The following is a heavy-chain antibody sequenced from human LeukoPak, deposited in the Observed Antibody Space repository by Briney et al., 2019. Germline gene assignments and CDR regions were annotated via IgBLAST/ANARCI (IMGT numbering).Heavy chain of an antibody. D-gene: IGHD6-19*01. CDR1: SGSFSGYY. Sequence: SETLSLTCAVYSGSFSGYYWSWIRQPPGKGLEWIGEINHSGSTNYNPSLKSRVTISVDTSKNQFSLKLSSVTAADTAVYYCARASSGRENKGWNDDYWGQGTLVTVSS. CDR3: ARASSGRENKGWNDDY. CDR2: INHSGST. V-gene: IGHV4-34*01. J-gene: IGHJ4*02.